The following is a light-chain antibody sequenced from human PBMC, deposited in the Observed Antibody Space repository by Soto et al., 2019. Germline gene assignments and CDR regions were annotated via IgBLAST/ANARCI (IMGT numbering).Light chain of an antibody. Sequence: IQLTQSPSSLSASVGDRVTITCRASQGISSYLGWYQQKPGKAPNLLIYDASTLHSGVPSRFSGGGSGTDFTLTISSLQPEDSATYFCQQYYSYPLTFGGGTKVDNK. V-gene: IGKV1-9*01. CDR3: QQYYSYPLT. CDR1: QGISSY. J-gene: IGKJ4*01. CDR2: DAS.